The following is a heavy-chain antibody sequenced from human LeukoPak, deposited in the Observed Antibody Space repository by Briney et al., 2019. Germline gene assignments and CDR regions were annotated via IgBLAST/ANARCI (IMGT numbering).Heavy chain of an antibody. Sequence: SETLSLTCTVSGGSISSGGDHWSWIRQHPGKGLEWIGYISYSGTTYYNPSLKSRLTISLDTSKNQFSLELSSVTAADTAVYYCARAAWRGTNSRDAFDIWGLGTVVTVSS. CDR1: GGSISSGGDH. D-gene: IGHD4/OR15-4a*01. J-gene: IGHJ3*02. CDR2: ISYSGTT. V-gene: IGHV4-31*03. CDR3: ARAAWRGTNSRDAFDI.